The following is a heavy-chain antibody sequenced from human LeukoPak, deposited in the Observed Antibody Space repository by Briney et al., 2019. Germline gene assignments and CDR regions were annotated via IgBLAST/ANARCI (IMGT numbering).Heavy chain of an antibody. J-gene: IGHJ4*02. CDR2: ISGSGGST. CDR3: AKGEYCTNGVCYMTNSYYFDY. Sequence: GGPLRLSCAASGFTFSSYAMSWVRQAPGKGLEWVSAISGSGGSTYYADSVKGRFTISRDNSKNTLYLQMNSLRAEDTAVYYCAKGEYCTNGVCYMTNSYYFDYWGQGTLVTVSS. D-gene: IGHD2-8*01. CDR1: GFTFSSYA. V-gene: IGHV3-23*01.